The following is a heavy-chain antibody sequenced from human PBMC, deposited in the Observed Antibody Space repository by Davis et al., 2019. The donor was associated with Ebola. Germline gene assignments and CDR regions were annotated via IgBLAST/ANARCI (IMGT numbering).Heavy chain of an antibody. CDR2: IRYDGSDK. CDR1: GLPFSTYG. V-gene: IGHV3-30*02. CDR3: VKDYSSGYNFDY. Sequence: GSLRLSCAASGLPFSTYGMHWVRQAPGKGLEWVSFIRYDGSDKYYADSVKGRFTISRDNSKNTVFLQMNRLRAEDTAVYYCVKDYSSGYNFDYWGRGTLITVSS. J-gene: IGHJ4*02. D-gene: IGHD3-22*01.